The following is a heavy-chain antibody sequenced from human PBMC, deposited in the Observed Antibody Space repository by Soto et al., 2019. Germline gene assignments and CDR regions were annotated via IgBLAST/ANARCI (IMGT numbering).Heavy chain of an antibody. CDR2: IYYSGST. J-gene: IGHJ5*02. Sequence: SETLSLTCTVSGGSISSGGYYWSWIRQHPGKGLEWIGYIYYSGSTYYNPSLKSRVTISVDTSKNQFSLKLSSVTAADTAVYYCAMVRGVRDNWFDPWGQGTLVTVSS. D-gene: IGHD3-10*01. V-gene: IGHV4-31*03. CDR1: GGSISSGGYY. CDR3: AMVRGVRDNWFDP.